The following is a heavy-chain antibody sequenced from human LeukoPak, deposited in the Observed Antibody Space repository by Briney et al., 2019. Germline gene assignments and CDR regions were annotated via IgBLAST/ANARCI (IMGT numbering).Heavy chain of an antibody. CDR2: TYYRSKWYN. V-gene: IGHV6-1*01. J-gene: IGHJ3*02. D-gene: IGHD6-13*01. CDR1: GDSVSSNSAA. CDR3: ARGAWSSSWSGDDAFDI. Sequence: SQTLSLTCAISGDSVSSNSAAWNWIRQSPSRGLEWLGRTYYRSKWYNDYAVSVKSRITINPDTSKNQFSLQLNSVTPEDTAVYYCARGAWSSSWSGDDAFDIWGQGTMVTVSS.